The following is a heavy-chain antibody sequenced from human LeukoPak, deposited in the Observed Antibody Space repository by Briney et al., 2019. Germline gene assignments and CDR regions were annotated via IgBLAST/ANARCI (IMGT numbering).Heavy chain of an antibody. D-gene: IGHD2-2*01. J-gene: IGHJ6*03. V-gene: IGHV1-18*01. CDR3: ARDYLENIVVVPALPHMDV. CDR2: ISARNGKT. Sequence: ASVKVSCKASRYTFSNYGISWVRQAPGQGLEWMGWISARNGKTTDAQKHQGRVTMTTDTSTSTAYMELRSLRSDDTAVYYCARDYLENIVVVPALPHMDVWGKGTTVTVSS. CDR1: RYTFSNYG.